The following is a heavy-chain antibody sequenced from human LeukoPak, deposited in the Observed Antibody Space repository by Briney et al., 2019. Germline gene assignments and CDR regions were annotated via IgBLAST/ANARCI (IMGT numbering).Heavy chain of an antibody. CDR3: ARDSCSSTSCPIDY. Sequence: ASVKVSCKASGYTFTGYYMHWVRQAPGQGLEWMGWINPNSGGTNYAQKFQGRVTMTRDTPISTAYMELSRLRSDDTAVYYCARDSCSSTSCPIDYWGREPWSPSPQ. CDR2: INPNSGGT. J-gene: IGHJ4*02. D-gene: IGHD2-2*01. CDR1: GYTFTGYY. V-gene: IGHV1-2*02.